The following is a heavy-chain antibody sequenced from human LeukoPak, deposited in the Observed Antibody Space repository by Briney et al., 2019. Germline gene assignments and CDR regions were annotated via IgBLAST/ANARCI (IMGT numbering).Heavy chain of an antibody. CDR1: GYTFTGYY. CDR3: ARPHQVYYDILTGYLGAFDI. V-gene: IGHV1-69*13. J-gene: IGHJ3*02. Sequence: ASVKVSCKASGYTFTGYYMHWVRQAPGQGLEWMGWIIPIFGTANYAQKYQGRVTITADESTSTAYMDLNNLRSEDTAVYYCARPHQVYYDILTGYLGAFDIWGQGTMVTVSS. CDR2: IIPIFGTA. D-gene: IGHD3-9*01.